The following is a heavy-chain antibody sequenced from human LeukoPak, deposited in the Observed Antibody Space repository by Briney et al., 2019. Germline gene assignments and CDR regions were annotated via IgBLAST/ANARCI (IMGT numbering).Heavy chain of an antibody. CDR3: ARRRSSGKKGFDY. V-gene: IGHV1-46*01. Sequence: ASVKVSCKASGYTFTSYYMHWVRQAPGQGLEWMGMINPSGGSTSYAQKFQGRVTMTRDMSTSTVYMELSSLRSEDTAVYYCARRRSSGKKGFDYWGQGTLVTVSS. D-gene: IGHD6-19*01. CDR2: INPSGGST. J-gene: IGHJ4*02. CDR1: GYTFTSYY.